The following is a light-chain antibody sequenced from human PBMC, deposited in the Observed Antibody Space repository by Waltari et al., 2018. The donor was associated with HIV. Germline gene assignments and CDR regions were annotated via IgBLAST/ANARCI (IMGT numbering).Light chain of an antibody. Sequence: QSVLTQPPSASGTPGQRFTIPCSGSSSNIGSNHVYWYQQLPGTAPKLLIYRNNQRPSGVPDRFSGSKSGTSSSLAISGLRSEDEADYYCAAWDDSLSGPVFGGGTKLTVL. V-gene: IGLV1-47*01. J-gene: IGLJ2*01. CDR2: RNN. CDR3: AAWDDSLSGPV. CDR1: SSNIGSNH.